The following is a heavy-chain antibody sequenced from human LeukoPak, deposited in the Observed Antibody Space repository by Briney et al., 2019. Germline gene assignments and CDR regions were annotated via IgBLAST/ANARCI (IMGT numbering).Heavy chain of an antibody. Sequence: SETLSLTCAVYGGTFSGYYWSWIRQPPGKRLEWVGESNDSGGTNYNPSLNSRVTISADKSKNQVSLRLTSVTAADTAVYYCARLSVIVGAALEYYYYYMDVWGQGTTVTVSS. J-gene: IGHJ6*03. D-gene: IGHD1-26*01. V-gene: IGHV4-34*01. CDR3: ARLSVIVGAALEYYYYYMDV. CDR1: GGTFSGYY. CDR2: SNDSGGT.